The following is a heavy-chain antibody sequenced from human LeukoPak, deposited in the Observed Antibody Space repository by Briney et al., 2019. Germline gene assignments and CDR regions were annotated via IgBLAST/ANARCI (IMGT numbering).Heavy chain of an antibody. CDR3: AHRQPTIAAAGRAFDI. D-gene: IGHD6-13*01. CDR2: IYWDDDK. Sequence: SGPTLVNPTQTLTLTCTFSGFSLSTSGVGVGWIRQPPGKALEWLALIYWDDDKRYSPSLKSRLTITKDTSKNQVVLTMTNMDPVDTATYYCAHRQPTIAAAGRAFDIWGQGTMVTVSS. V-gene: IGHV2-5*02. J-gene: IGHJ3*02. CDR1: GFSLSTSGVG.